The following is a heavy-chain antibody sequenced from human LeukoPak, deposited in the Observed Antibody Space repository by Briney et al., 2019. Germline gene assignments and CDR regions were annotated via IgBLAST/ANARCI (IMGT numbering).Heavy chain of an antibody. J-gene: IGHJ4*02. Sequence: GGSLRLSCAASGFTFNSYWMSWVRQAPGKGLEWVANINQDGSLKYYVDSVKGRFTISRDNAMNSLYLQMNSLRAEDTAFYYCARDLRTGYTYGYPLDYWGQGTLLTVSS. D-gene: IGHD5-18*01. CDR2: INQDGSLK. CDR1: GFTFNSYW. CDR3: ARDLRTGYTYGYPLDY. V-gene: IGHV3-7*01.